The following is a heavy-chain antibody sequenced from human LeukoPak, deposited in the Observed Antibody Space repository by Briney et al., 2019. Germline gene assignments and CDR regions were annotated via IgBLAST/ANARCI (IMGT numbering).Heavy chain of an antibody. CDR2: VAGNGDTT. CDR1: GFTFRNYA. J-gene: IGHJ4*02. D-gene: IGHD2-8*01. V-gene: IGHV3-23*01. Sequence: GGSLRLSCAASGFTFRNYAMTWVRQAPGKGLEWVSVVAGNGDTTYYADSLKGRFTISRDNSRNTLYLQMNSLRAEDTAVYHCARNAADCTTSACYDSWGQGTLVTVSS. CDR3: ARNAADCTTSACYDS.